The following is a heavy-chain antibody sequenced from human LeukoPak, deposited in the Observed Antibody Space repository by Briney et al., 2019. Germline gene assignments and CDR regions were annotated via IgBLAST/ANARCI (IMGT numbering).Heavy chain of an antibody. D-gene: IGHD3-10*02. CDR2: ISSGSTI. CDR3: AELGITMIGGV. V-gene: IGHV3-48*03. J-gene: IGHJ6*04. CDR1: GFTFSSYE. Sequence: GGSLRLSCAASGFTFSSYEMNWVRQAPGKGLEGVSYISSGSTIYYADSVKGRFTITRDNAKNSLYLQMNSLRAEDTAVYYCAELGITMIGGVWGKGTTVTISS.